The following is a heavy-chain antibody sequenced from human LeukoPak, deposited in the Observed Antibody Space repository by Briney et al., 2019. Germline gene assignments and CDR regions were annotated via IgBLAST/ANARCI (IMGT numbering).Heavy chain of an antibody. CDR2: IYTSGST. CDR3: ASSQKWLDLFDY. D-gene: IGHD6-19*01. CDR1: GGSISSGSYY. Sequence: PSETLSLTCTVSGGSISSGSYYWSWIRQPAGKGLEWIGRIYTSGSTNYNPSLKSRVTISVDTSKNQFSLKLSSVTAADKAVYYCASSQKWLDLFDYWGQGTLVTVSS. J-gene: IGHJ4*02. V-gene: IGHV4-61*02.